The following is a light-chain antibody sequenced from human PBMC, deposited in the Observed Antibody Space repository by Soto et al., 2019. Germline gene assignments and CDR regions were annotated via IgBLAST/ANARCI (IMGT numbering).Light chain of an antibody. J-gene: IGKJ5*01. CDR1: QDINIY. Sequence: DIQMTQSPSSLFAYVGDRVTITCQATQDINIYLNWYQQKPEKAPNLLIYDASNLEIGVPSRFSGSGSGTHFTFTISSLQTEDIGTYYCQQYDILPITFGRGTRLAI. CDR3: QQYDILPIT. CDR2: DAS. V-gene: IGKV1-33*01.